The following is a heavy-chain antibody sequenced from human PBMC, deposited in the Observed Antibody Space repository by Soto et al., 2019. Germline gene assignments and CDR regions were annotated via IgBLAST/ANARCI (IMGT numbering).Heavy chain of an antibody. CDR3: ARLISGGYSDWLDP. Sequence: QVQMVQSGAEVKQPGASVQVSCKASGYNFMRYGFTWVRQAPGQGLEWMGWINVDNGETKYPQKIQGRVTMTTDTSTSTVYMELRSLTSDDTAVYYCARLISGGYSDWLDPWGHVTLVTVSS. D-gene: IGHD1-26*01. CDR2: INVDNGET. J-gene: IGHJ5*02. V-gene: IGHV1-18*04. CDR1: GYNFMRYG.